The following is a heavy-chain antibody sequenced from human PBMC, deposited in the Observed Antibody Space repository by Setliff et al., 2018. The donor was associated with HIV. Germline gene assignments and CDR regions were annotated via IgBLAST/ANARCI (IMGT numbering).Heavy chain of an antibody. CDR3: ARDAPTRSVREKGLDM. D-gene: IGHD2-15*01. V-gene: IGHV1-3*01. CDR2: INAGNGNT. CDR1: GYTFTNYA. Sequence: ASVKVSCKASGYTFTNYAMHWVRQAPGHRLEWMGWINAGNGNTKYSQKFQGRVTMTGDTSATTAYMELSSLRSEDTAVYYCARDAPTRSVREKGLDMWGQGTLVTVSS. J-gene: IGHJ3*02.